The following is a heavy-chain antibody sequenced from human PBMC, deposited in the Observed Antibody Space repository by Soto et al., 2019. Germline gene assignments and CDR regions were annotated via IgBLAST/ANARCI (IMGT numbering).Heavy chain of an antibody. CDR1: GFTFSSYG. D-gene: IGHD4-17*01. Sequence: QVQLVESGGGVVQPGRSLRLSCAASGFTFSSYGMHWVRQAPGKGLEWVAVIWYDGSNKYYADSVKGRFTISRDNSKNPLYLQLNSLRAEDTAVYYCARGERDYGDFELFEYWGQGTLVTVSS. CDR3: ARGERDYGDFELFEY. V-gene: IGHV3-33*01. CDR2: IWYDGSNK. J-gene: IGHJ4*02.